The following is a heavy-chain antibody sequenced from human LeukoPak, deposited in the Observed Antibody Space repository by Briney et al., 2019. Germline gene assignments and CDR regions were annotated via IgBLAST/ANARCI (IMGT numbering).Heavy chain of an antibody. Sequence: GGSLRLSCAASGFTFSTYWMHWVRQAPGKGLEWVAVVWYDESNKYYVDSVKGRFTISRDNSKNTLYLQMNSLRVEDTALYYCAREDSSGAFDIWGQGTMVTVSS. J-gene: IGHJ3*02. D-gene: IGHD3-22*01. V-gene: IGHV3-33*08. CDR2: VWYDESNK. CDR1: GFTFSTYW. CDR3: AREDSSGAFDI.